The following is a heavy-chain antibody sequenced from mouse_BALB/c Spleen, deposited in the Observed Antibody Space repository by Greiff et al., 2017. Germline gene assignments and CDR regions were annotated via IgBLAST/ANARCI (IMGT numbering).Heavy chain of an antibody. CDR2: ISDGGSYT. Sequence: EVNVVESGGGLVKPGGSLKLSCAASGFTFSDYYMYWVRQTPEKRLEWVATISDGGSYTYYPDSVKGRFTISRDNAKNNLYLQMSSLKSEDTAMYYCARADRYYAMDYWGQGTSVTVSS. V-gene: IGHV5-4*02. J-gene: IGHJ4*01. D-gene: IGHD3-3*01. CDR3: ARADRYYAMDY. CDR1: GFTFSDYY.